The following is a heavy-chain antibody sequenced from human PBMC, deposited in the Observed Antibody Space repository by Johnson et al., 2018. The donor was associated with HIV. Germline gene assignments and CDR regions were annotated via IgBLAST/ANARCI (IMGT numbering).Heavy chain of an antibody. J-gene: IGHJ3*02. CDR3: ATDAFDI. CDR2: MNGDGKST. CDR1: GFTFINYW. V-gene: IGHV3-74*02. Sequence: VQLMESGGGLVQPGGSLRLSCAASGFTFINYWMHWVRQAPGKGLVWVSRMNGDGKSTTYADSVKGRFTISRDNSKNTLYLQMNSLRAEDTAVYYCATDAFDIWGQGTMVTVSS.